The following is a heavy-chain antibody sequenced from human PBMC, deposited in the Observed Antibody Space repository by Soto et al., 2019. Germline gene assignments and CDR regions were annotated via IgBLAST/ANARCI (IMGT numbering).Heavy chain of an antibody. CDR3: ARRVGYYISGSYYATHFDH. D-gene: IGHD3-10*01. CDR2: IYHSGST. Sequence: QLQLQESGPGLVKPSETLSLTCTVSGGSISNSNYFWGWIRQPPGKGLEWLGTIYHSGSTYYNPSLKSRVPISVDTSKNQFSLKLTSVTAADTAVYYCARRVGYYISGSYYATHFDHWGQGTLATVSS. CDR1: GGSISNSNYF. J-gene: IGHJ4*02. V-gene: IGHV4-39*01.